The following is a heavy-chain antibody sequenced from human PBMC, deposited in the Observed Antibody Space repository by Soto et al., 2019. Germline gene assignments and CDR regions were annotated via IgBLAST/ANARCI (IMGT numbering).Heavy chain of an antibody. CDR1: GFTFSSYS. CDR2: ISSSSSYI. D-gene: IGHD3-10*01. CDR3: ARVRTPLRFGEPHAFDI. Sequence: EVQLVESGGGLVKPGGSLRLSCAASGFTFSSYSMNWVRQAPGKGLEWVSSISSSSSYIYYADSVKGRFTISRDNAKNSLYLQMNSLRAEDTAVYYCARVRTPLRFGEPHAFDIWGQGTMVTVSS. J-gene: IGHJ3*02. V-gene: IGHV3-21*01.